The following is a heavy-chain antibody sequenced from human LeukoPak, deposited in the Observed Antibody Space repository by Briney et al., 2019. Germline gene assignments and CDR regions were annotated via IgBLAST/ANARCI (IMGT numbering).Heavy chain of an antibody. V-gene: IGHV7-4-1*02. J-gene: IGHJ4*02. D-gene: IGHD5-18*01. CDR2: INTNTGNP. CDR3: ARGTAEPDY. Sequence: GASVKVSCKASGYTFTNYSMNWVRQAPGQGLEWMGWINTNTGNPTYAQGFTGRFVFSLDISVSTAYLHISSLKAEDTAVYYCARGTAEPDYWGQGTLVTVSS. CDR1: GYTFTNYS.